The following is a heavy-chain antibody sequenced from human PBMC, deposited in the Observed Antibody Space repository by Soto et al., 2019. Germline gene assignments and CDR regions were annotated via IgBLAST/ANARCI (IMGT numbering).Heavy chain of an antibody. CDR2: IWYDGSNK. CDR1: GFTFSSYG. CDR3: ARDSDHYYYDSSGYHLDY. J-gene: IGHJ4*02. V-gene: IGHV3-33*01. Sequence: GGSLRLSCAASGFTFSSYGMHWVRQAPGKGLEWVAVIWYDGSNKYYADSVKGRFTISRDNSKNTLYLQMNSLRAEDTAVYYCARDSDHYYYDSSGYHLDYWGQGTLVSLL. D-gene: IGHD3-22*01.